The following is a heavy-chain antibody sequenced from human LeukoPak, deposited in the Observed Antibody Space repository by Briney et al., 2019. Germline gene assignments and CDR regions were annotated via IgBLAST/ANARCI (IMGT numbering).Heavy chain of an antibody. Sequence: SETLSLTCAVSGYSISSGYYWGWIRQPPGKGLEWIGSIYHSGSTYYNPSLKSRVTISVDTSKNQFSLKLSSVTAADTAVYYCARHTDYSDAFDIWGQGTMVTVSS. CDR2: IYHSGST. J-gene: IGHJ3*02. V-gene: IGHV4-38-2*01. CDR3: ARHTDYSDAFDI. D-gene: IGHD4-11*01. CDR1: GYSISSGYY.